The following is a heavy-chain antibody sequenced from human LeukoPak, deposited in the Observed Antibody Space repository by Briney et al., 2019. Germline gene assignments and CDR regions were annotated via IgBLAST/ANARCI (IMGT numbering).Heavy chain of an antibody. CDR3: AKAYSSSRENFMDV. Sequence: GGSLRLSCGASRFTFISHAMHWVRQPPGKGLEWVAFIRYDGSDKYYTDSVKGRFTISRDNSKDTLYLQMNSLRPEDTAVYYCAKAYSSSRENFMDVWGKGATVTVSS. D-gene: IGHD6-13*01. CDR1: RFTFISHA. J-gene: IGHJ6*03. V-gene: IGHV3-30*02. CDR2: IRYDGSDK.